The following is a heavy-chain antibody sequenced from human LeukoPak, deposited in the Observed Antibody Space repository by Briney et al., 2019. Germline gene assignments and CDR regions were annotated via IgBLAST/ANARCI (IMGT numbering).Heavy chain of an antibody. Sequence: SETLSLTCTVSGGSISSYYWSWIRQPPGKGLEWIGYIYYSGSANYNPSLKSRVTISVDTSKNQFSLKLSSVTAADTAVYYCARAVGGSVVDYWGQGTLVTVSS. CDR1: GGSISSYY. D-gene: IGHD6-19*01. J-gene: IGHJ4*02. CDR2: IYYSGSA. V-gene: IGHV4-59*01. CDR3: ARAVGGSVVDY.